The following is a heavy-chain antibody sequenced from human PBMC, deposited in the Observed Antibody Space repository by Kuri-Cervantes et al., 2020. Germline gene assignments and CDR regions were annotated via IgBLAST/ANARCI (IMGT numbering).Heavy chain of an antibody. CDR2: IKRDGSST. D-gene: IGHD3-16*01. CDR3: VREWRTSGQLTDY. Sequence: GESLKISCAASGFTFSDYYMHWVRQAPGKGLVRVSRIKRDGSSTAYAASVQGRFTISRDNAKNTLYLQMNSLRAEDTAVYYCVREWRTSGQLTDYWSQGTLVTVSS. V-gene: IGHV3-74*03. J-gene: IGHJ4*02. CDR1: GFTFSDYY.